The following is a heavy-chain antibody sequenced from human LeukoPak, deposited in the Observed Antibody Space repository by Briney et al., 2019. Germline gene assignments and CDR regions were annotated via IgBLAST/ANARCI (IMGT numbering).Heavy chain of an antibody. D-gene: IGHD1-26*01. CDR3: ARGQGGNYYLNYFDY. J-gene: IGHJ4*02. V-gene: IGHV4-59*01. Sequence: SETLSLTCTVTGGSFSTYYWSWIRQPPGKGLECIGHFYYSGSTTYNPSLKSRVTFSVDTSRNQFSLKLTSVTAADTALYYCARGQGGNYYLNYFDYWGQGALVTVSS. CDR2: FYYSGST. CDR1: GGSFSTYY.